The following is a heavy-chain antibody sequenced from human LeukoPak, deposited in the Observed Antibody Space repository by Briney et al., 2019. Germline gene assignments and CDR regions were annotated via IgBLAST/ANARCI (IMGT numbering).Heavy chain of an antibody. Sequence: SETLSLTCTVSAGSISSYYWSWIRQPPGKGLEWIGYIYYSGSTNYNPSLKSRVTIPVDTSKNQFSLKLSSVTAADTAVYYCARDLGGRGYRTFDYWGQGTLVTVSS. D-gene: IGHD5-18*01. J-gene: IGHJ4*02. CDR2: IYYSGST. V-gene: IGHV4-59*01. CDR3: ARDLGGRGYRTFDY. CDR1: AGSISSYY.